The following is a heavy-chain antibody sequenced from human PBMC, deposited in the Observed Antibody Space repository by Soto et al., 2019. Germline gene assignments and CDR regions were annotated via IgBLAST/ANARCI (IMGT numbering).Heavy chain of an antibody. CDR3: AKDISSWSTHQYFDY. CDR2: LSGSGRST. J-gene: IGHJ4*02. D-gene: IGHD6-13*01. Sequence: EVQLLESGGGLVQPGGSLRISCAASGFTFSRFAMSWVRQAPGKGLEWVSALSGSGRSTYYADSVRGRFTISRDNSKNTLDLQMNSLRAEDTAVYYCAKDISSWSTHQYFDYWGQGTLVTVSS. V-gene: IGHV3-23*01. CDR1: GFTFSRFA.